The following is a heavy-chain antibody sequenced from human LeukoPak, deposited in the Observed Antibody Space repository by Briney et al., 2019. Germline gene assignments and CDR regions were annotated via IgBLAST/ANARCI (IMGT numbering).Heavy chain of an antibody. CDR1: GFTFSSYS. V-gene: IGHV3-21*01. D-gene: IGHD3-22*01. CDR2: ISSSSSYI. J-gene: IGHJ4*02. Sequence: PGGSLRLSCAASGFTFSSYSMSWVRQAPGKGLEWVSSISSSSSYIYYADSVEGRFTISRDNAKNSLYLQMNSLRAEDTAVYYCARDGYYDSRPDYWGQGTLVTVSS. CDR3: ARDGYYDSRPDY.